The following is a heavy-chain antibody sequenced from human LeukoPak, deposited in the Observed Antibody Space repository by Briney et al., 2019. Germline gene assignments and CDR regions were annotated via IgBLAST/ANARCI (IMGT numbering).Heavy chain of an antibody. J-gene: IGHJ6*03. CDR2: IIPIFGTA. CDR1: GGTFSSYA. CDR3: ARAPPYSGYDHPGLIYYYYMDV. D-gene: IGHD5-12*01. V-gene: IGHV1-69*13. Sequence: GASVKVSCKASGGTFSSYAISWVRQAPGQGLEWMGGIIPIFGTANYAQKFQGRVTITADESTSTAYMELSSLRSEDTAVYYCARAPPYSGYDHPGLIYYYYMDVWGKGTTVTVSS.